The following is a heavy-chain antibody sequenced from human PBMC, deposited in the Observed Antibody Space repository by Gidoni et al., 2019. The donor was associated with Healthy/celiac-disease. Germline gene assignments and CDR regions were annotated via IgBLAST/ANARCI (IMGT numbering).Heavy chain of an antibody. CDR3: ARGLSGSWYSY. J-gene: IGHJ4*02. V-gene: IGHV3-21*01. CDR1: GFTFSSYS. Sequence: EVQLVESGGGLVKPGGSLSLSCAASGFTFSSYSRTWVRQAPGKGLEWVSSISSSSSYIYYADSVKGRFTISRDNAKNSLYLQMNSLRAEDTAVYYCARGLSGSWYSYWGQGTLVTVSS. D-gene: IGHD6-13*01. CDR2: ISSSSSYI.